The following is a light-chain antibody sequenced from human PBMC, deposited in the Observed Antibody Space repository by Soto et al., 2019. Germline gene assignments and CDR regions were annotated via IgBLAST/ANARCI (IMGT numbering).Light chain of an antibody. J-gene: IGKJ2*01. CDR3: QQSYNAPYT. CDR2: AAS. V-gene: IGKV1-39*01. Sequence: DIQMTQSPSSLSASVGDRVTITCRASQNINSYLNWYQQKPGKAPNLLIYAASSLQSGVPSRFSGSGSGTDFTLTISSLPPGDFGTYFCQQSYNAPYTFGQGTKLEIK. CDR1: QNINSY.